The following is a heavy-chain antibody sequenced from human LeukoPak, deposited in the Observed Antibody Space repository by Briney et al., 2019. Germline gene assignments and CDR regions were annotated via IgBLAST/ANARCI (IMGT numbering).Heavy chain of an antibody. CDR1: GYTVTNNY. CDR3: ATDHSMANTAWWFDP. J-gene: IGHJ5*02. CDR2: INPSGTGT. D-gene: IGHD5-24*01. Sequence: ASVKVSCKASGYTVTNNYMHWVRQAPGQGLEWMGVINPSGTGTSYAQKFQGRITMSRDTSTSTVYMELSSLRSEDTAFYYCATDHSMANTAWWFDPWGQGTLVTVSS. V-gene: IGHV1-46*01.